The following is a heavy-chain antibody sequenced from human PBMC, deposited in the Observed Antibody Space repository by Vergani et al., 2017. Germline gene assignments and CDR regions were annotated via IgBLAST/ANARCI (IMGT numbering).Heavy chain of an antibody. V-gene: IGHV3-23*01. CDR3: ARGYGRFDY. CDR1: GGSISSSSYY. J-gene: IGHJ4*02. D-gene: IGHD4-17*01. CDR2: ISGSGGST. Sequence: QLQESGPGLVKPSETLSLTCTVSGGSISSSSYYWGWIRQPPGKGLEWVSAISGSGGSTYYADSVKGRFTISRDNSKNTLYLQMNSLRAEDTAVYYCARGYGRFDYWGQGTLVTVSS.